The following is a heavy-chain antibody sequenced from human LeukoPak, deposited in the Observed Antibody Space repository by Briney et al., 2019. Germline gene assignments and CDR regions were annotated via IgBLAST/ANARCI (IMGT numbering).Heavy chain of an antibody. CDR3: AKTSAYSYDTSGYFA. CDR2: ISWNSGTI. D-gene: IGHD3-22*01. CDR1: GFTFDDYA. Sequence: GGSLRLSCAASGFTFDDYAMHWVRQAPGKGLEWVSGISWNSGTIGYADSVKGRFTISRDNAKNSLYLQMNSLRAEDTAFYYCAKTSAYSYDTSGYFAWGQGTLVTVSS. V-gene: IGHV3-9*01. J-gene: IGHJ5*02.